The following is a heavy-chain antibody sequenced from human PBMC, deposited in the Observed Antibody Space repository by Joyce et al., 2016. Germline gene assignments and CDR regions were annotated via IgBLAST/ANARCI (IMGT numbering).Heavy chain of an antibody. J-gene: IGHJ4*02. Sequence: EVQLVESGGGLLQPGGSLRLSCAASGFTFTNYWMHWVRQAPGNGLVWVARVDSAGRGTSYADSVKGRFTISRENAKNMVYLQMNSLRIEDTAVYYCGSVFEYWGRGALVTVSS. V-gene: IGHV3-74*01. CDR1: GFTFTNYW. CDR2: VDSAGRGT. CDR3: GSVFEY.